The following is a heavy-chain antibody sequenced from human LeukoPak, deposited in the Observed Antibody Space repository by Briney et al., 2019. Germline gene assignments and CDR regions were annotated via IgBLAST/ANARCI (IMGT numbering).Heavy chain of an antibody. CDR1: GGSFSGYY. J-gene: IGHJ6*02. D-gene: IGHD2-15*01. Sequence: TSETLSLTCAVYGGSFSGYYWSWIRQPPGKGLEWIGEINHSGSTNYNPSLKSRVTISVDTSKNQFSLKLSSVTAADTAVYYCARGGPYCSGGSCYSRYYNYGMDVWGQGTTVTVSS. V-gene: IGHV4-34*01. CDR2: INHSGST. CDR3: ARGGPYCSGGSCYSRYYNYGMDV.